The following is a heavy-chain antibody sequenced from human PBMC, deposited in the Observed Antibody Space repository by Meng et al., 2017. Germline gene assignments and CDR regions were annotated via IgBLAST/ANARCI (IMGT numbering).Heavy chain of an antibody. Sequence: GESLKISCAASGFTFSSYGIHWVRRAPGQGLEWMGRINPKSGDTHYAQKFQARVTMTGDTSISTAYMELSGLRSDDTAMYYCARDEDISAAGKLFGDYWGQGTLVTVSS. V-gene: IGHV1-2*06. CDR3: ARDEDISAAGKLFGDY. CDR2: INPKSGDT. J-gene: IGHJ4*02. CDR1: GFTFSSYG. D-gene: IGHD6-25*01.